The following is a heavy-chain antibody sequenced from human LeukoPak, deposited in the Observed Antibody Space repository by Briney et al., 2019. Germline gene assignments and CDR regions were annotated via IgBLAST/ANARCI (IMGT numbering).Heavy chain of an antibody. Sequence: SETLSLTCAVYGGSFSGYHWSWIRQPPRKGLEWIGEINHSGSTNYNPSLKSRVTISVDTSKNQFSLKLSSVTAADTAVYYCARGRNYDFWALGPYYMDVWGKGTTVTVSS. CDR1: GGSFSGYH. CDR3: ARGRNYDFWALGPYYMDV. D-gene: IGHD3-3*01. CDR2: INHSGST. J-gene: IGHJ6*03. V-gene: IGHV4-34*01.